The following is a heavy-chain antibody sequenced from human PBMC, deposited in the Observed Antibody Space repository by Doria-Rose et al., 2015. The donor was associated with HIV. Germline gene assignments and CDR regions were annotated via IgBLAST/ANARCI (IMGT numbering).Heavy chain of an antibody. CDR1: GVSLSSPGMG. V-gene: IGHV2-26*01. CDR2: IFSYDER. Sequence: QVTLKESGPVLVKPAETLTLTCTVSGVSLSSPGMGVSWIRQPPGKALEWLANIFSYDERSYNTSLKSRLTIYTCTSKSQVVLTMTDMDPVDTATYYCARIKSSRWYHKYYFDFWGQGTLVIVSA. D-gene: IGHD6-13*01. CDR3: ARIKSSRWYHKYYFDF. J-gene: IGHJ4*02.